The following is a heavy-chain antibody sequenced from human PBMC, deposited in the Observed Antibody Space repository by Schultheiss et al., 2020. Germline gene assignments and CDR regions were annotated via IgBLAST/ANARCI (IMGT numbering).Heavy chain of an antibody. CDR3: ARRGDCSSTSCYLDYYYYMDV. V-gene: IGHV4-39*01. J-gene: IGHJ6*03. D-gene: IGHD2-2*01. CDR1: GGSISSSSYY. Sequence: GSLRLSCTVSGGSISSSSYYWGWIRQHPGKGLEWIGRIYTSGSTYYNPSLKSRVTISVDTSKNQFSLKLSSVTAADTAVYYCARRGDCSSTSCYLDYYYYMDVWGKGTTVTVYS. CDR2: IYTSGST.